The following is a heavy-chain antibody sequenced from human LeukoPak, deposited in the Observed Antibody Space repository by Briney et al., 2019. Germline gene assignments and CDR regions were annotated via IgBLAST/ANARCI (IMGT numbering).Heavy chain of an antibody. J-gene: IGHJ3*02. Sequence: SETLSLTCTVSGGSINYYYWMWIRQPPGKGLEWIGYIYYSGGTHYNPSLKSRVTMLVDTSKNQFSLKLTAVTAADTAVYYCARGWVDAFDIWGQGTMVTVSS. CDR2: IYYSGGT. V-gene: IGHV4-59*01. CDR3: ARGWVDAFDI. D-gene: IGHD3-16*01. CDR1: GGSINYYY.